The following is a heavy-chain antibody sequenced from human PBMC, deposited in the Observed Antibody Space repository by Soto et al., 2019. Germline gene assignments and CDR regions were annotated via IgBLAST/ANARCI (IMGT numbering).Heavy chain of an antibody. Sequence: QVQLVQSGAEVKKPGASVKVSCKAFGYTFTDYGFSWVRQAPGQGLEWMGLISAYNGITKYAQKFQGRVTMTTDTSTSTAYMELRSLRSDDSAVYYCARAEKWVTGNMGGYWGQGTLVTVYS. CDR3: ARAEKWVTGNMGGY. CDR1: GYTFTDYG. CDR2: ISAYNGIT. D-gene: IGHD1-20*01. J-gene: IGHJ4*02. V-gene: IGHV1-18*04.